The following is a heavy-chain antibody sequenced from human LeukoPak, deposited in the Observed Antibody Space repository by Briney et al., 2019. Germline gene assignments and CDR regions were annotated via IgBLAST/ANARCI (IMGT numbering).Heavy chain of an antibody. CDR2: IYHSGST. D-gene: IGHD2-15*01. CDR1: GGSISSSNW. V-gene: IGHV4-4*02. Sequence: PSETLSLTCAVSGGSISSSNWWSWVRQPPGKGLEWIGEIYHSGSTNYNPSLKSRVTISVDKSKNQFSLKLSSVTDADTAVYYCARDRYCSGGSCFDYWGQGTLVTVSS. CDR3: ARDRYCSGGSCFDY. J-gene: IGHJ4*02.